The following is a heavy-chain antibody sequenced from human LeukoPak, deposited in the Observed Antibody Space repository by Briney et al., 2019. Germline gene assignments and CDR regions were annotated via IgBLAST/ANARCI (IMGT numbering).Heavy chain of an antibody. Sequence: PGGSLRLSCAASGFTFSSSAMSWVRQAPGKGLDWVSAISGSGANTYYADSVKGRFTISRDNSKNTLYLQMNSLRAEDTAVYYCAKADGGLVGAFDYWGQGTLVTVSS. V-gene: IGHV3-23*01. J-gene: IGHJ4*02. CDR1: GFTFSSSA. CDR2: ISGSGANT. CDR3: AKADGGLVGAFDY. D-gene: IGHD1-26*01.